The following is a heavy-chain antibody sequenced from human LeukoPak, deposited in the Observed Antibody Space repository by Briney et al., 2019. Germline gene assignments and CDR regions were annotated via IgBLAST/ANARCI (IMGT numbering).Heavy chain of an antibody. CDR1: GFTFSSYS. D-gene: IGHD6-19*01. J-gene: IGHJ4*02. Sequence: GGSLRLSCAASGFTFSSYSMNWVRQAPGKGLEWVSSISSSSYIYYADSVKGRFTISRDNAKNSLYLQMNSLRAEGTAVYYCAGSWQWLLWGVWGQGTLVTVSS. CDR3: AGSWQWLLWGV. V-gene: IGHV3-21*01. CDR2: ISSSSYI.